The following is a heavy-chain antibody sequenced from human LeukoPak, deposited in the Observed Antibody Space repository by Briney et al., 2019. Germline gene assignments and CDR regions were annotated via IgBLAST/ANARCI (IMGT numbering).Heavy chain of an antibody. CDR1: GYIFIHHY. CDR2: INPNNGVT. D-gene: IGHD3-3*01. CDR3: VRIYYGPDY. J-gene: IGHJ4*02. V-gene: IGHV1-2*02. Sequence: ASVKVSCKASGYIFIHHYIHWVRQGPGQGLEWMGWINPNNGVTSYAQRFQGRVTMTGDTSISTSYMELSNLRSDDTAIYYCVRIYYGPDYWGQGTLVTVSS.